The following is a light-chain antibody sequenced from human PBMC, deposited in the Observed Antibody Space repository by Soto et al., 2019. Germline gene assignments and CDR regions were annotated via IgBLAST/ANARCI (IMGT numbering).Light chain of an antibody. Sequence: QSVLTQPASVSGSPGQSITISCTGTSSDVGGYNYVSWYQQHPGKAPKLMIYDVSNRPSGVSNRLSGSKSGNTASLTISGLQAEDEADYYCSSYTSSSNFCVFGTGTKVTVL. J-gene: IGLJ1*01. V-gene: IGLV2-14*01. CDR1: SSDVGGYNY. CDR2: DVS. CDR3: SSYTSSSNFCV.